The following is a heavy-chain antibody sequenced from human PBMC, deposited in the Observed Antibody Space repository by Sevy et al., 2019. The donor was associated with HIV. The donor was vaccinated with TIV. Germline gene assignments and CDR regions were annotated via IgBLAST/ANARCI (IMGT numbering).Heavy chain of an antibody. D-gene: IGHD2-15*01. J-gene: IGHJ6*02. CDR3: ARLGGVADQGMDV. CDR2: MSSSSSYI. V-gene: IGHV3-21*01. Sequence: GGSLRLSCAASGFTFSSYSMNWVRQAPGKGLEWVSSMSSSSSYIYYADSVKGRFTISRDNAKNSLYLQMNSLRAEDTAVYYCARLGGVADQGMDVWGQGTTVTVSS. CDR1: GFTFSSYS.